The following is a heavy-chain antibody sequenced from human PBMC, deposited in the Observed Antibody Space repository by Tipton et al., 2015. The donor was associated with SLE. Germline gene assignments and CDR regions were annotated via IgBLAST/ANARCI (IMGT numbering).Heavy chain of an antibody. CDR3: ARDSGMDV. CDR1: GGTFSSYG. J-gene: IGHJ6*02. V-gene: IGHV1-69*01. CDR2: IIPIFDST. Sequence: QLVQSGAEVKKPGSSVKVSCKASGGTFSSYGIGWVRQAPGQGLEWMGGIIPIFDSTNYAQRFQGRVTITADESTSTVYMELSSLRSDDTAVYYCARDSGMDVWGQGTTVTVSS.